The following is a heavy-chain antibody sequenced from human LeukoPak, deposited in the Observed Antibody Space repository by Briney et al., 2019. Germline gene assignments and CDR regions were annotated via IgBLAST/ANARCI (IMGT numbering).Heavy chain of an antibody. CDR1: KFSLGNYW. CDR3: ARHMPAVGATPFDY. J-gene: IGHJ4*02. D-gene: IGHD1-26*01. CDR2: IKHDGNEK. Sequence: PGGSLSLSCVDCKFSLGNYWMAWVRQAPGKGLEWVANIKHDGNEKYYVDSVRGRFTISRDNAENSLYLQMNSLRAEDTAIYFCARHMPAVGATPFDYWGQGTLVTVSS. V-gene: IGHV3-7*01.